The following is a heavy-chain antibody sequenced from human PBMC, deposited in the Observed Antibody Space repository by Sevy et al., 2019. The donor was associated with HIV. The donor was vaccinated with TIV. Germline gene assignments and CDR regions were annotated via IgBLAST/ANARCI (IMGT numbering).Heavy chain of an antibody. J-gene: IGHJ4*02. D-gene: IGHD3-22*01. Sequence: GGCLRLSCVASGFNLSPYWMTWVRQAPGKGLEWVANIKQDGNEKYYVDSVKGRFTVSRDNAKNALYLQMYSLRVEDMAVYFCASNTYHYDTKTYYPVYWGQGTRVTVSS. V-gene: IGHV3-7*01. CDR3: ASNTYHYDTKTYYPVY. CDR2: IKQDGNEK. CDR1: GFNLSPYW.